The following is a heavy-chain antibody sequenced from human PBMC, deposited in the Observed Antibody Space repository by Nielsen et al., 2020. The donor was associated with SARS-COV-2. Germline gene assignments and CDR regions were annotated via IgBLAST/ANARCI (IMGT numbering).Heavy chain of an antibody. CDR3: ARDTYYYDSSGYYYPTYYYYGMDV. Sequence: GGSLRLSCAASGFTFSSYGMHWVRQAPGKGLEWVAVIRYDGSNIYYADSVKGRFTISRDNSKNTLYLQMNSLRAEDTAVYYCARDTYYYDSSGYYYPTYYYYGMDVCGQETTVTVSS. CDR1: GFTFSSYG. D-gene: IGHD3-22*01. V-gene: IGHV3-33*01. J-gene: IGHJ6*02. CDR2: IRYDGSNI.